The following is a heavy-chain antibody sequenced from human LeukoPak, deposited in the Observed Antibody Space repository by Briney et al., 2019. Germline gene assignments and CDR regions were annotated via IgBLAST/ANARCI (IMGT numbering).Heavy chain of an antibody. Sequence: GGSLRLSCAASGFTCSNAWMSWVRQAPGKGLEWVGRIKSKTDGGTTDYAAPVKGRFTISRDDSKNTLYLQMNSLKTEDAAVYYCTTSRVDGSGSYTFDIWGQGTMVTVSS. D-gene: IGHD3-10*01. CDR1: GFTCSNAW. CDR3: TTSRVDGSGSYTFDI. CDR2: IKSKTDGGTT. V-gene: IGHV3-15*01. J-gene: IGHJ3*02.